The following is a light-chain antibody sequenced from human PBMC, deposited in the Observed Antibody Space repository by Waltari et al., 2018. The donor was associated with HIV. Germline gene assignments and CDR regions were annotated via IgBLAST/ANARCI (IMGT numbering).Light chain of an antibody. CDR3: QQNTLRPPLT. CDR2: GAS. CDR1: QSVGSH. V-gene: IGKV3-15*01. J-gene: IGKJ4*01. Sequence: EIVLTHPPATLSVSPGERANLSCRARQSVGSHLAWYQQKPGQPPRPLIYGASTMDTGISDRFSGSGSETDFTLTINSLQSEDFAIYYFQQNTLRPPLTFVGGTKVEIK.